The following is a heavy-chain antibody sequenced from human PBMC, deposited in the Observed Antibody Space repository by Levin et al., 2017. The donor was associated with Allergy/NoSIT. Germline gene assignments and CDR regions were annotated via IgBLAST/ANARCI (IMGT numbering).Heavy chain of an antibody. V-gene: IGHV3-11*05. D-gene: IGHD3-9*01. Sequence: GESLKISCAASGFTFSDYYMSWIRQAPGKGLEWVSYISSSSSYTNYADSVKGRFTISRDNAKNSLYLQMNSLRAEDTAVYYCARDHYDILTGYYNWFDPWGQGTLVTVSS. CDR2: ISSSSSYT. CDR3: ARDHYDILTGYYNWFDP. CDR1: GFTFSDYY. J-gene: IGHJ5*02.